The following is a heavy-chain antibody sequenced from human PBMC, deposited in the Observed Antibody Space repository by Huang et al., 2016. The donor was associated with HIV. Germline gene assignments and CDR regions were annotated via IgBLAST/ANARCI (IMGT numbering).Heavy chain of an antibody. J-gene: IGHJ4*02. CDR1: GDSVSSASYY. V-gene: IGHV4-61*01. Sequence: QVQLQESGPGLVKPSETLSLSCTVSGDSVSSASYYWSWIRQPPGRGLAGIGYIYFRGGTNYHPSLKSRVTISIDTSKNQFSLRLSSVTAADTAVYYCVSHGSGTADYWGQGTLVTISS. D-gene: IGHD3-10*01. CDR3: VSHGSGTADY. CDR2: IYFRGGT.